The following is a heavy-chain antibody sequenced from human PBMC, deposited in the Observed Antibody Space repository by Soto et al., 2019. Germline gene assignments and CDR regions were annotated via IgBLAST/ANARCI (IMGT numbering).Heavy chain of an antibody. CDR1: GYTFTSYY. Sequence: GASVKVSCKASGYTFTSYYMHWVRQAPGQGLEWMGIINPSGGSTSYAQKFQGRVTMTRDTSTSTVYMELSSLRSEDTAVYYCARDRRVLMVYAMRYYYYGMDVWGQGTTVTVSS. CDR2: INPSGGST. D-gene: IGHD2-8*01. J-gene: IGHJ6*02. V-gene: IGHV1-46*01. CDR3: ARDRRVLMVYAMRYYYYGMDV.